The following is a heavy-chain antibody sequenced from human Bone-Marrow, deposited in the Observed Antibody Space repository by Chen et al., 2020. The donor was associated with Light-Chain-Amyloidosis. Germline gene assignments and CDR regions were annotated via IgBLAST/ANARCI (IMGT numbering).Heavy chain of an antibody. CDR3: ARRRDGYNFDY. CDR1: GYTFPNYW. D-gene: IGHD5-12*01. J-gene: IGHJ4*02. CDR2: IYPDDSDA. V-gene: IGHV5-51*01. Sequence: EVQLEQSGPEVKKPGEYLKISCKGSGYTFPNYWNGWVRQMPGKGLEWMGVIYPDDSDARYSPSFEGQVTISADKSITTAYLQWRSLKASDTAMYYCARRRDGYNFDYWGQGTLVTVSS.